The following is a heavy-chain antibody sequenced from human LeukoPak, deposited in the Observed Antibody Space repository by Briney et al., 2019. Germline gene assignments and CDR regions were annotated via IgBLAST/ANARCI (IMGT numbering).Heavy chain of an antibody. J-gene: IGHJ4*02. V-gene: IGHV4-61*01. CDR2: DYCGGNT. Sequence: SETLSLTCTVSGFSVTTDSYCWGWIRQPPGKGLEWIGYDYCGGNTNYDPSLKRRVTISVDTSKNQFSLTLTSVTAADTAVYFCARDHFGSLDSWGQGILVTVPS. D-gene: IGHD3-10*01. CDR1: GFSVTTDSYC. CDR3: ARDHFGSLDS.